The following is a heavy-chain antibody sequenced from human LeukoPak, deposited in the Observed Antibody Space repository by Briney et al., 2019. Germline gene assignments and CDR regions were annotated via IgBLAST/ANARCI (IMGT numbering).Heavy chain of an antibody. V-gene: IGHV3-11*04. D-gene: IGHD6-13*01. J-gene: IGHJ4*02. CDR3: AREPTYTSTWYTSCDY. CDR2: ITGSSSTI. Sequence: GGSLRLSCAASGFTFRDYYMSWIRQAPGKGLEWVSYITGSSSTIYYADSVKGRFTISRDNAKNSLYLQMNSLRAEDTAVYYCAREPTYTSTWYTSCDYWGQGILVTVSS. CDR1: GFTFRDYY.